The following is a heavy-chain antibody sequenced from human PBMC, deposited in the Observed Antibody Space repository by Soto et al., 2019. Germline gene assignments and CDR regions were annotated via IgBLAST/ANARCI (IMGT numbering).Heavy chain of an antibody. D-gene: IGHD4-17*01. CDR3: ARDSNGDYDY. Sequence: PSETLSLTCTVSGGSISSYYWSWIRQPPGKGLEWIGYIYYSGGTNYNPSLKSRVTISVDTSKNQFSLKLSSVTAADTAVYYCARDSNGDYDYWGQGTLVTVSS. CDR2: IYYSGGT. J-gene: IGHJ4*02. CDR1: GGSISSYY. V-gene: IGHV4-59*01.